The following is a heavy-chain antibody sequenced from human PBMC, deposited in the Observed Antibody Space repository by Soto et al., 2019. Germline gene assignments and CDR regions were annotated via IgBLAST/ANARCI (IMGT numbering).Heavy chain of an antibody. V-gene: IGHV4-30-2*01. CDR2: IYHSGST. Sequence: QLQLQESGSGLVKPSQTLSLTCAVSGGSISSGGYSWSWIRQPPGKGLEWIGYIYHSGSTYYNPCLNSGVTISVDRSKKQFSLKLSSVTAADTAVYYCAGGIAARPLGYWGQGTLVTVSS. CDR1: GGSISSGGYS. CDR3: AGGIAARPLGY. D-gene: IGHD6-6*01. J-gene: IGHJ4*02.